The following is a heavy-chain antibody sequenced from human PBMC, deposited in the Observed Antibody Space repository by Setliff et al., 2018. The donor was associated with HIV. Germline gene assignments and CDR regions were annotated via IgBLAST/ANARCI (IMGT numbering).Heavy chain of an antibody. J-gene: IGHJ6*03. CDR2: IYYSGST. Sequence: SETLSLTCTVSNGSISSHCWSWIRQPPGKGLEWIGYIYYSGSTNYNPSLKSRVTISVDTSKNQFSLKLTSVTAADTAVYYCARSRGLLWFGDYYYYMDVWGKGTTVTVSS. V-gene: IGHV4-59*11. CDR3: ARSRGLLWFGDYYYYMDV. D-gene: IGHD3-10*01. CDR1: NGSISSHC.